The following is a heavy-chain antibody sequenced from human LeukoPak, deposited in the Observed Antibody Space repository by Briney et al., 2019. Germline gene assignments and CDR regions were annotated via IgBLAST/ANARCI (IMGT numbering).Heavy chain of an antibody. V-gene: IGHV3-23*01. J-gene: IGHJ4*02. CDR1: GFTFSSYA. Sequence: GGSPRLSCAASGFTFSSYAMSWVRQAPGKGLEWVSAISGSGGSTYYADSVKGRFTISRDNSKNTLYLQMNSLRAEDTAVYYCAKDRALYCTNGVCYSGLFDYWGQGTLVTVSS. D-gene: IGHD2-8*01. CDR3: AKDRALYCTNGVCYSGLFDY. CDR2: ISGSGGST.